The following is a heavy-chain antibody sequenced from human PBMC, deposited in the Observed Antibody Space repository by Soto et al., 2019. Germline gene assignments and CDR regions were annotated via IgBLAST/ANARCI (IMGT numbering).Heavy chain of an antibody. V-gene: IGHV4-31*03. CDR2: IYYSGST. D-gene: IGHD5-18*01. CDR3: ASGRGTAMSRDYFDY. CDR1: AGSISSGGYY. Sequence: SETLSLTCTVSAGSISSGGYYWSWIRQHPGKGLEWIGYIYYSGSTYYNPSLNSRVTISVATSKNQCSLKLSSVTAADTAVYYGASGRGTAMSRDYFDYWGQVTLGTVSS. J-gene: IGHJ4*02.